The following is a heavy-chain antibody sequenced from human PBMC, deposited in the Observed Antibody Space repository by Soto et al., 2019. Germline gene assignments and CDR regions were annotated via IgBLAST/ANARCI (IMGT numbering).Heavy chain of an antibody. Sequence: ASVKVSCKVSGYTLTELSMHWVRQAPGKGLGWMGGFDPEDGETIYAQKFQGRVTMTEDTSTDTAYMELSSLRSEDTAVYYCATAGERADYTFFDYWGQGTLVTVSS. CDR3: ATAGERADYTFFDY. CDR2: FDPEDGET. V-gene: IGHV1-24*01. CDR1: GYTLTELS. J-gene: IGHJ4*02. D-gene: IGHD5-12*01.